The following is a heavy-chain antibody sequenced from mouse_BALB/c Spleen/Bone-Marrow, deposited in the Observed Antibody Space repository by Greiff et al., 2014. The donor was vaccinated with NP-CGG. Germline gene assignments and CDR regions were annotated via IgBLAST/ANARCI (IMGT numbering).Heavy chain of an antibody. CDR1: GLDFSRYW. CDR2: INPDSRTI. D-gene: IGHD1-1*01. Sequence: EVQLVESGGGLVQPGGSLKLSCAASGLDFSRYWMSWVRQAPGKGLEWIGGINPDSRTINYTPSLKDKFIISRDNAKNTLYLRLNKVRSEDTALYYCARPDYYGYLNYWGQGTTLTVSS. J-gene: IGHJ2*01. V-gene: IGHV4-1*02. CDR3: ARPDYYGYLNY.